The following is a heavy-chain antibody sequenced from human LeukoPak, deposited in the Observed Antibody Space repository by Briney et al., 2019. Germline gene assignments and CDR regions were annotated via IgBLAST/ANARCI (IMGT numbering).Heavy chain of an antibody. Sequence: GASVKVSCKTSGYIFAHNGISWVRQAPGQGPEWMGWISAYNGDTNYAQNFQGRVTMTRDTSTSTVYMELRSLRSDDTAVYYCARENSYDGRGSRSVSAPVDHWGKGTLVTVSS. CDR1: GYIFAHNG. CDR2: ISAYNGDT. CDR3: ARENSYDGRGSRSVSAPVDH. J-gene: IGHJ4*02. V-gene: IGHV1-18*01. D-gene: IGHD3-22*01.